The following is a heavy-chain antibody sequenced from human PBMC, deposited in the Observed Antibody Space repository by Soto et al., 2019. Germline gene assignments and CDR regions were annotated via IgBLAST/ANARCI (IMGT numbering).Heavy chain of an antibody. CDR2: ISKTGVST. V-gene: IGHV3-23*01. CDR3: AHPRGYGVFDAVDI. Sequence: GGSLRLSCAASVFTCSTYAMNWVREAPGKGLEWVSAISKTGVSTYYAESVMGRFTISRDNSINTLYLQMSGLRTEDTAVYYCAHPRGYGVFDAVDIWGQGTMVTVSS. D-gene: IGHD4-17*01. J-gene: IGHJ3*02. CDR1: VFTCSTYA.